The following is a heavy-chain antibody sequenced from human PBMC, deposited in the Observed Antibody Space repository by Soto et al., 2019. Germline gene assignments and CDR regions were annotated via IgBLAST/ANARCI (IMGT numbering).Heavy chain of an antibody. CDR3: TSARSLVEPGGFVEF. Sequence: EVQLEESGGGLVQPGGSLRLSCTASKFFISSSWMSWVRQAPGKGLEWVANIKQDGSVRRYVESVKGRFTISRDNGKNSVYLQMNSLRADGTAVYYCTSARSLVEPGGFVEFWGQGTLVTVSS. CDR2: IKQDGSVR. D-gene: IGHD1-26*01. CDR1: KFFISSSW. J-gene: IGHJ4*02. V-gene: IGHV3-7*03.